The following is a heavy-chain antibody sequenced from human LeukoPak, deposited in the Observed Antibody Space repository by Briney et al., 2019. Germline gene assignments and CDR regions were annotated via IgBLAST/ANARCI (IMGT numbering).Heavy chain of an antibody. Sequence: SVKVSCKASGGTFNSYAISWVRQAPGQGLEWMGGIIPIFGTANYPQKFQGRVTITTDESTSTAYMELSSLRSEDTAVYYCARAPPYYYDSSGYIAAFDIWGQGTMVTGSS. CDR1: GGTFNSYA. V-gene: IGHV1-69*05. J-gene: IGHJ3*02. CDR3: ARAPPYYYDSSGYIAAFDI. CDR2: IIPIFGTA. D-gene: IGHD3-22*01.